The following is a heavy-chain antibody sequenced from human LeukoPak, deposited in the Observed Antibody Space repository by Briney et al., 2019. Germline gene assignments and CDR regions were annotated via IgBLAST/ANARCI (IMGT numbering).Heavy chain of an antibody. CDR3: ARGPSSNWGDFDY. CDR1: GFTFSSYW. D-gene: IGHD7-27*01. J-gene: IGHJ4*02. V-gene: IGHV3-74*01. Sequence: PGGSLGLSCAASGFTFSSYWMHWVRQAPGKGLVWVSRINGGGSSTNYADSVKGRFTISRDNAKNTLYLQMNSLRGEDAAVYYCARGPSSNWGDFDYWGQGTLVIASS. CDR2: INGGGSST.